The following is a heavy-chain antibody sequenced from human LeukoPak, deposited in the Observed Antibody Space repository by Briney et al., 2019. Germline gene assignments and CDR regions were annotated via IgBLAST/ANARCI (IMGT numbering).Heavy chain of an antibody. V-gene: IGHV4-39*01. CDR3: ARVDIAAAAWYFDL. J-gene: IGHJ2*01. CDR1: GGSISSSSYY. CDR2: INYSGST. D-gene: IGHD6-13*01. Sequence: SETLSLTCTVSGGSISSSSYYWGWIRQPPGKGLEWIGSINYSGSTYYNPSLKSRVTISVDTSKNQFSLKLSSVTAADTAVYYCARVDIAAAAWYFDLWGRGTLVTVSS.